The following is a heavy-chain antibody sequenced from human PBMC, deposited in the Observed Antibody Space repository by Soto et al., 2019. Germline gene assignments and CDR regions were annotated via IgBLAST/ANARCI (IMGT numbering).Heavy chain of an antibody. D-gene: IGHD2-2*01. Sequence: GGSLRLSCAASGFSFSSYSMNWVRQAPGKGLEWVSSISSSSDGDDPYYAASVKGRFTISRDNSRNTLYLQMSSLRAEDTAVYYCAKRKYCPSTTCFDYWGQGTLVTVSS. J-gene: IGHJ4*02. V-gene: IGHV3-21*01. CDR2: ISSSSDGDDP. CDR3: AKRKYCPSTTCFDY. CDR1: GFSFSSYS.